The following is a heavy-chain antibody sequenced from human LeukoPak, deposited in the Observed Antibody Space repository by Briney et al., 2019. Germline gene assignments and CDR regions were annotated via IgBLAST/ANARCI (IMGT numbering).Heavy chain of an antibody. J-gene: IGHJ4*02. CDR1: GFTFSSYN. D-gene: IGHD1-14*01. CDR3: ATDPRGKSTVAY. Sequence: GGSLRLSCAAPGFTFSSYNMNWVRQAPGKGLEWVSYISVSSSTRYYADSVKGRFTISRDNAKNSLYLQMNSLRAEDTAVYYCATDPRGKSTVAYWGQGTLVTVSS. CDR2: ISVSSSTR. V-gene: IGHV3-48*04.